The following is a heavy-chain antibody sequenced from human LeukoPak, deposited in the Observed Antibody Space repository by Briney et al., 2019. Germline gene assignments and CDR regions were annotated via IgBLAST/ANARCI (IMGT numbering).Heavy chain of an antibody. CDR2: IDPSDSYT. D-gene: IGHD3-22*01. V-gene: IGHV5-10-1*01. J-gene: IGHJ3*02. CDR3: ARRGSSGYYADTFDI. Sequence: GESLKISFKVSGYSFTSYWISWVRQMPGKGLEWMGRIDPSDSYTNYRPSFQGHVTISADKSIRTAYLQWSSLKASDTAVYYCARRGSSGYYADTFDIWGQGTMVTVSS. CDR1: GYSFTSYW.